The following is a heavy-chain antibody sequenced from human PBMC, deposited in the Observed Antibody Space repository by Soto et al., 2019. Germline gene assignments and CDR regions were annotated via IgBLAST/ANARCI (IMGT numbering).Heavy chain of an antibody. CDR2: IYHRGST. D-gene: IGHD1-26*01. CDR3: ARVSGSYYYGMDV. CDR1: GGSISSSNW. Sequence: QVQLQESGPGLVKPSGTLSLTCAVSGGSISSSNWWSWVRKAPGKGLEWIGEIYHRGSTNYNPALRMRVTISVAKSAHQFSLKLSSVTAADTAVYYCARVSGSYYYGMDVWGQGTTVTVSS. J-gene: IGHJ6*02. V-gene: IGHV4-4*02.